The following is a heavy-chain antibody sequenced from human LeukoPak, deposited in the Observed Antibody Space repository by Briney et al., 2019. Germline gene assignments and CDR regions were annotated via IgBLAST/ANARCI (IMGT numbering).Heavy chain of an antibody. V-gene: IGHV1-18*01. J-gene: IGHJ6*02. D-gene: IGHD6-13*01. Sequence: EASVKVSCKASGYTFTSYDINWVRQATGQGLEWMGWMNPNSGNTNYAQKLQGRVTMTTDTSTSTAYMELRSLRSDDTAVYYCARVGSSRPRDYYYGMDVWGQGTTVTVSS. CDR3: ARVGSSRPRDYYYGMDV. CDR1: GYTFTSYD. CDR2: MNPNSGNT.